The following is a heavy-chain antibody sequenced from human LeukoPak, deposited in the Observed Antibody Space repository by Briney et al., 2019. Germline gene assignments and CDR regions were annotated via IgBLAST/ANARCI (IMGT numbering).Heavy chain of an antibody. CDR3: TKAGTTRGFDY. V-gene: IGHV3-73*01. J-gene: IGHJ4*02. CDR1: GFTFSGSA. Sequence: GGSLRLSCAASGFTFSGSAMHWVRQASGKGLEWVGRIRSKANSYATAYAASVKGRFTISRDDSKNTAYLQMNSLKTEDTAVYYCTKAGTTRGFDYWGQGTLVTVPS. D-gene: IGHD1-1*01. CDR2: IRSKANSYAT.